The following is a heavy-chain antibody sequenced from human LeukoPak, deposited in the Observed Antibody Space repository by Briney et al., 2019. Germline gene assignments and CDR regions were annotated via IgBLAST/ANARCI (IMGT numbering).Heavy chain of an antibody. D-gene: IGHD1-26*01. CDR2: IYPGDSDT. Sequence: YWSWIRQHPGKGLEWMGIIYPGDSDTRYSPSFQGQVTISADKSISTAYLQWSSLKASDTAMYYCARHVRGVGARSFDPWGQGTLVTVSS. J-gene: IGHJ5*02. V-gene: IGHV5-51*01. CDR3: ARHVRGVGARSFDP. CDR1: YW.